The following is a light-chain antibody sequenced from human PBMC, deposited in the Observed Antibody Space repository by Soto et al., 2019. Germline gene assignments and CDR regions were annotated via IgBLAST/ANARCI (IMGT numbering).Light chain of an antibody. CDR3: NSYTLSRTVI. CDR1: SSDVGAHDF. J-gene: IGLJ2*01. V-gene: IGLV2-14*01. CDR2: EVT. Sequence: QSALTQPASVSGSPGQSITISCSGTSSDVGAHDFVSWYQHHPYKAPKVIIFEVTKRPSGVSNRFSGSKTGNTASLTISGLQAEDEADYYCNSYTLSRTVIFGGGTKLTVL.